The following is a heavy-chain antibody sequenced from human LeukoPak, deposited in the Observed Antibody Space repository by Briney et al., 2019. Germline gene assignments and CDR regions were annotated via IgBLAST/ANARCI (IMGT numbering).Heavy chain of an antibody. J-gene: IGHJ3*02. D-gene: IGHD3-3*01. CDR2: ISGSGGSS. V-gene: IGHV3-23*01. Sequence: PGGSLRLSCAAPGFTFSSYAMSWVRQAPGKGLEWVSAISGSGGSSYYADSVKGRFTISRDNAKNTLYLQMNSLRAEDTAVYYCARDEDWSGYYGAFDIWGQGTMVTVSS. CDR1: GFTFSSYA. CDR3: ARDEDWSGYYGAFDI.